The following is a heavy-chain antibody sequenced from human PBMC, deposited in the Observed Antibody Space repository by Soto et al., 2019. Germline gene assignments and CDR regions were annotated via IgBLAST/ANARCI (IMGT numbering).Heavy chain of an antibody. D-gene: IGHD2-8*01. Sequence: GGSLRLSCAASGFTFSSYSMNWVRQAPGKGLEWVSSISSNSSYIYYADTVKGRFTISRDNTKNKLYQQMNRLRAEDMAVYYCAVVLMVYAPYGAFDIWGQGTMVTVSS. V-gene: IGHV3-21*01. CDR3: AVVLMVYAPYGAFDI. CDR2: ISSNSSYI. J-gene: IGHJ3*02. CDR1: GFTFSSYS.